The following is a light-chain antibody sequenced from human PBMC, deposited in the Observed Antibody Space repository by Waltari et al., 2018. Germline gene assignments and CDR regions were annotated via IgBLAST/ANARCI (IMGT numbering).Light chain of an antibody. CDR2: GAS. CDR1: QSVSDN. CDR3: QHYNTWPGT. J-gene: IGKJ1*01. Sequence: EIGVTQFPATLSVSPGQSVTLSCRTSQSVSDNLAWYQQRPGQAPRLLIYGASTRATNVPARFGGSGSGIQFSLTISGLQSEDFAVYYCQHYNTWPGTFGQGTKVEIK. V-gene: IGKV3-15*01.